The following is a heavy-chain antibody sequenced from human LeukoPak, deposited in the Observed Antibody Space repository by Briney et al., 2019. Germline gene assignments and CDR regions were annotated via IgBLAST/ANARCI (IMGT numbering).Heavy chain of an antibody. CDR3: ARALVGYKYDY. V-gene: IGHV4-34*01. CDR2: INHSGST. CDR1: GGSFSGYY. J-gene: IGHJ4*02. D-gene: IGHD5-24*01. Sequence: SETLSLTCAVYGGSFSGYYWSWIRQPPGKGLEWVGEINHSGSTNYNPSLKSRVTISVDTSKNQFSLKLSSVTAADTAVYYCARALVGYKYDYWGQGTLVTVSS.